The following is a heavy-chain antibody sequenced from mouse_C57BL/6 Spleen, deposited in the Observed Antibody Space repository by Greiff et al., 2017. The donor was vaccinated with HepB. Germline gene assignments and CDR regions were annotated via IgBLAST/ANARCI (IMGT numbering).Heavy chain of an antibody. V-gene: IGHV5-4*01. CDR1: GFTFSSYA. CDR2: ISDGGSYT. D-gene: IGHD2-4*01. J-gene: IGHJ3*01. CDR3: ARVGDYDVAWFAY. Sequence: EVQGVESGGGLVKPGGSLKLSCAASGFTFSSYAMSWVRQTPEKRLEWVATISDGGSYTYYPDNVKGRFTISRDNAKNNLYLQMSHLKSEDTAMYYWARVGDYDVAWFAYWGQGTLVTVSA.